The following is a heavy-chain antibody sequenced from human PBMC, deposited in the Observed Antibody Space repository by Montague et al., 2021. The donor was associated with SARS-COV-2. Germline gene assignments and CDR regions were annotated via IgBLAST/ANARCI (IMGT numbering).Heavy chain of an antibody. CDR3: ARTGDAYTRYYFDY. D-gene: IGHD5-24*01. CDR1: SGSASSDY. Sequence: SETLSLTCSVSSGSASSDYWSWIRQPPGKGLEWIGYIYSSGCTSYNPSLKSRVTISIDTSKNQFSLKLSSVTAADTAVYYCARTGDAYTRYYFDYWGQGTLVTVSS. J-gene: IGHJ4*02. V-gene: IGHV4-59*02. CDR2: IYSSGCT.